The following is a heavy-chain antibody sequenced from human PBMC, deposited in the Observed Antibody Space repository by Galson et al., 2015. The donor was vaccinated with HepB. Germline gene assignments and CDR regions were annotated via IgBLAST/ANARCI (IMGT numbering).Heavy chain of an antibody. D-gene: IGHD2-2*01. Sequence: PALVKPTQTLTLTCTFSVFSLTTTEMCVSWIRQPPGKALEWLARIDWDEFKYYTTSLRPRLTISKDTSKNQVVLTMTNMDPVDTATYYCARTVSSSNSLDYWGQGTLVTVSS. CDR1: VFSLTTTEMC. CDR3: ARTVSSSNSLDY. CDR2: IDWDEFK. V-gene: IGHV2-70*11. J-gene: IGHJ4*02.